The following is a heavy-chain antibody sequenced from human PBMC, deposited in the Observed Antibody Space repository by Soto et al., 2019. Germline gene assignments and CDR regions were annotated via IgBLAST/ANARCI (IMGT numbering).Heavy chain of an antibody. CDR1: GFTFSSYS. J-gene: IGHJ4*02. CDR3: TRDPYPLYKWNAFDY. D-gene: IGHD1-20*01. Sequence: TGGSLRLSCAASGFTFSSYSMNWVRQAPGKGLEWVSYISGSYSTIYYADSVKGRFTISRDNAKNSLYLQMNSLRAEDTAVYYCTRDPYPLYKWNAFDYWGQGALVTVSS. CDR2: ISGSYSTI. V-gene: IGHV3-48*01.